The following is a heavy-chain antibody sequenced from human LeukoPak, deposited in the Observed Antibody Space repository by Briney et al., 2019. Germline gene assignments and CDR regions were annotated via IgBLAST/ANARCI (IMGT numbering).Heavy chain of an antibody. Sequence: PGGSLRLSCAASGFRFSDFGMRWVRQSPVKGLEWIGDVFYTGKTNYNPSLRGRATISIDTSKNQFSLKLTYVTAADSAVYYCARVFDSWGQGTLVTVSS. CDR3: ARVFDS. J-gene: IGHJ4*02. V-gene: IGHV4-34*12. CDR1: GFRFSDFG. CDR2: VFYTGKT.